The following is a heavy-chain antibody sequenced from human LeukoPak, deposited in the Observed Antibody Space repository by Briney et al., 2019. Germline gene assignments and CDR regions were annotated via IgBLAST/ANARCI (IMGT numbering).Heavy chain of an antibody. J-gene: IGHJ4*02. CDR3: ARLNWNRDLDY. Sequence: PSETLSLTCTVSNGPTNTYQWTWIRQPPGKGLEWIGYIYTSGKNSYNPSLKSRVTISVDTSKNQFSLKLKSVTAADSAVYYCARLNWNRDLDYWGQGTLVTVS. CDR2: IYTSGKN. CDR1: NGPTNTYQ. V-gene: IGHV4-59*01. D-gene: IGHD1-20*01.